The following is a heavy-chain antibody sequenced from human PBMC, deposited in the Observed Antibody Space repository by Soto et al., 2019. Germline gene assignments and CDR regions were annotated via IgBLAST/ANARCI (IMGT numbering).Heavy chain of an antibody. J-gene: IGHJ5*02. Sequence: PSETLSLTSTVSGDSISAYSWSWVRQPPGKGLEWIGNIYYNGNTNYNPSLKSRVTISVDRSENQFSLKLSSVTAADTAVYYCARVPAPWGQGTLVTVSS. CDR2: IYYNGNT. V-gene: IGHV4-59*12. CDR3: ARVPAP. CDR1: GDSISAYS.